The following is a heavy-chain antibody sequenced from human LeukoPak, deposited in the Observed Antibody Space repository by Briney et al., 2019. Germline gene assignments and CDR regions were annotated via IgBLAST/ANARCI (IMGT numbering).Heavy chain of an antibody. V-gene: IGHV3-30-3*01. Sequence: GGSLRLSCAASGFTFSSYAMHWVRQAPGKGLEWVAVISYDGSNKYYADSVKGRFTISRDNSKNTLYLQMNSLRAEDTAVYCCARERHYDSSGYLDYWGQGTLVTVSS. D-gene: IGHD3-22*01. J-gene: IGHJ4*02. CDR1: GFTFSSYA. CDR3: ARERHYDSSGYLDY. CDR2: ISYDGSNK.